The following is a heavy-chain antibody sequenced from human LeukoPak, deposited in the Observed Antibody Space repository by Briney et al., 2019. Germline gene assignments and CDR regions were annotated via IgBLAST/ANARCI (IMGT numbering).Heavy chain of an antibody. CDR3: ARGAWELLKYYFDY. CDR2: TNHSGST. V-gene: IGHV4-34*01. J-gene: IGHJ4*02. CDR1: GGSFSGYY. Sequence: PLETLSLTCAVYGGSFSGYYWSWIRQPPGKGLEWIGETNHSGSTNYNPSLKSRVTISVDTSKNQFSLKLSSVTAADTAVYYCARGAWELLKYYFDYWGQGTLVTVSS. D-gene: IGHD1-26*01.